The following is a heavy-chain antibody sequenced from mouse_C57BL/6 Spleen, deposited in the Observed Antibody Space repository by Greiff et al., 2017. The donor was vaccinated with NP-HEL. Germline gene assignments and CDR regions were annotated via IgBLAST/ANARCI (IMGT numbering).Heavy chain of an antibody. V-gene: IGHV1-59*01. CDR1: GYTFTSYW. CDR2: IDPSDSYT. CDR3: ARGEHSSWFAY. J-gene: IGHJ3*01. Sequence: QVHVKQPGAELVRPGTSVKLSCKASGYTFTSYWMHWVKQRPGQGLEWIGVIDPSDSYTNYNQKFKGKATLTVDTSSSTAYMQLSSLTSEDSAVYYCARGEHSSWFAYWGQGTLVTVSA. D-gene: IGHD2-12*01.